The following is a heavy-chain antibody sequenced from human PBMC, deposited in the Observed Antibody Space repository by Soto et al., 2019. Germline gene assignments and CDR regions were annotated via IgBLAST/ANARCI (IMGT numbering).Heavy chain of an antibody. CDR3: SSPAYGSDSYYYYGMDV. V-gene: IGHV3-73*01. J-gene: IGHJ6*02. D-gene: IGHD3-10*01. CDR2: IRSKASSYET. Sequence: EVQLVESGGGLVQPGGSLKLSCAASGFTFSGSAMHWVRQASGKGLEWVGRIRSKASSYETAYAASVTGRFTISRDDSRNTAYLQMNSRKIEDTAVYYCSSPAYGSDSYYYYGMDVWGQGTTVTVSS. CDR1: GFTFSGSA.